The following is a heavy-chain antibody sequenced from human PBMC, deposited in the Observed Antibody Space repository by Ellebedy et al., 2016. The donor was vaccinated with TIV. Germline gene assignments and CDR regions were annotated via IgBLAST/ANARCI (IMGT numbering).Heavy chain of an antibody. CDR3: ARDGVAATHYYYGMDV. D-gene: IGHD2-15*01. J-gene: IGHJ6*02. CDR1: GFTFSSYS. CDR2: ISSSSSTI. V-gene: IGHV3-48*02. Sequence: GGSLRLXXAASGFTFSSYSMNWVRQAPGKGLEWVSYISSSSSTIYYADSVKGRFTISRDNAKNSLYLQMNSLRDEDTAVYYCARDGVAATHYYYGMDVWGQGTTVTVSS.